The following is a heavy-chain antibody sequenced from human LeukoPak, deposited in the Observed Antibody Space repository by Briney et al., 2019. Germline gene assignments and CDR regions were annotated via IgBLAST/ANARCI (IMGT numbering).Heavy chain of an antibody. J-gene: IGHJ4*02. D-gene: IGHD4/OR15-4a*01. CDR1: GFIFSTYA. CDR3: AKEYGASR. V-gene: IGHV3-23*01. Sequence: GGSLRLSCAASGFIFSTYAMSWVRQAPGKGLEWVSTISGSGGSTYYADSVKGRFTISRDNAKNTLFLQMNSLRAEDTAVYYCAKEYGASRWGQGTLVTVSS. CDR2: ISGSGGST.